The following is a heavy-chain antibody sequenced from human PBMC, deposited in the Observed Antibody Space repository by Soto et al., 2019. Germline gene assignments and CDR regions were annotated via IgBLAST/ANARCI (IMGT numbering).Heavy chain of an antibody. J-gene: IGHJ4*02. V-gene: IGHV3-23*01. D-gene: IGHD3-9*01. Sequence: PGGSLRLSCAASGFTFSSYAMSWVRQAPGKGLEWVSAISGSGGSTYYADSVKGRFTISRDNSKNTLYLQMNSLRAEDTAVYYCAKAPPYYDILTGYYAHFDYWGQGTLVTVSS. CDR1: GFTFSSYA. CDR2: ISGSGGST. CDR3: AKAPPYYDILTGYYAHFDY.